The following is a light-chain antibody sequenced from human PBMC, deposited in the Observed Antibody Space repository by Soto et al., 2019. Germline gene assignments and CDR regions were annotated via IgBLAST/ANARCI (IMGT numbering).Light chain of an antibody. CDR2: AAS. V-gene: IGKV3-20*01. Sequence: EIVLTQSPGTLSLSPGERATLSCRASQSVSSNYLAWYQHKTGQGPRLLIYAASSRATGIPDRFSGSGSATDSTLTSCRLQPEDVALYYCQKYGSAFTFGPGTKVDIK. CDR1: QSVSSNY. CDR3: QKYGSAFT. J-gene: IGKJ3*01.